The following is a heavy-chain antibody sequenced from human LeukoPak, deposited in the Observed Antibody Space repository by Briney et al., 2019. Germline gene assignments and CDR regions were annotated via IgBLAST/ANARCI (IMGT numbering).Heavy chain of an antibody. Sequence: KPGGSLRLSCAASGLTFSNAWVSWVRQAPGKGLEWVGRIKSKADGGTTEYAAPVKGRFTISRDDSKNILYLQMNSLKTEDTAVYYCTTPRREIAVAGGDYWGQGTLVTVSS. D-gene: IGHD6-19*01. CDR2: IKSKADGGTT. V-gene: IGHV3-15*01. CDR3: TTPRREIAVAGGDY. J-gene: IGHJ4*02. CDR1: GLTFSNAW.